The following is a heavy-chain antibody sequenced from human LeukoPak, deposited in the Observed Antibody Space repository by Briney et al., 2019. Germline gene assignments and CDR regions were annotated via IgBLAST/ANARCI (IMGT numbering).Heavy chain of an antibody. CDR1: GFTFSGYY. J-gene: IGHJ6*02. CDR2: ISGDGNTI. Sequence: GGSLRLSCAASGFTFSGYYMTWIRQAPGKGLEWVSYISGDGNTIDYADAVKGRFTISRDNAKSSLYLQMNSLRAEDTALYYCARGGAQGMDVWGQGTTVTVS. CDR3: ARGGAQGMDV. V-gene: IGHV3-11*01. D-gene: IGHD1-26*01.